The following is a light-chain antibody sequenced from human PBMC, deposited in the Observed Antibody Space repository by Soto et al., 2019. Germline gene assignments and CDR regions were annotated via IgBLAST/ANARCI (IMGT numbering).Light chain of an antibody. Sequence: QSVLAQPSSVPGSPGQSITISCTGTSTDVGGYNYVSWYQRHPGKGPKLIIYEVNNRPSGVSDRFSGSKSGNKASLTISNLEAEDESDYYCGSYTSTDTPFVFGTGTKVTVL. CDR3: GSYTSTDTPFV. V-gene: IGLV2-14*01. CDR2: EVN. CDR1: STDVGGYNY. J-gene: IGLJ1*01.